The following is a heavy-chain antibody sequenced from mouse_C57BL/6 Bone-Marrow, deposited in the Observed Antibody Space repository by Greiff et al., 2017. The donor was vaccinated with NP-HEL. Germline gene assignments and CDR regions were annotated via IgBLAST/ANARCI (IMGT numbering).Heavy chain of an antibody. D-gene: IGHD2-2*01. V-gene: IGHV1-18*01. CDR2: INPNNGGT. CDR3: ARSYGYDY. J-gene: IGHJ3*01. Sequence: EVQGVESGPELVKPGASVKIPCKASGYTFTDYNMDWVKQSHGKSLEWIGDINPNNGGTIYNQKFKGKATWTVEKSSSTAYMELRSLTSEDTAVYYCARSYGYDYWGQGTLVTVSA. CDR1: GYTFTDYN.